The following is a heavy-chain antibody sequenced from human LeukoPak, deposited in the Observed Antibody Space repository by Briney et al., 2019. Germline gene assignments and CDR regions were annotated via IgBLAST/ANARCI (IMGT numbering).Heavy chain of an antibody. V-gene: IGHV3-30*04. CDR3: SYGDYGVYYFDY. D-gene: IGHD4-17*01. CDR1: GFTFSSYA. Sequence: PGGSLRLSCAASGFTFSSYAMHWVRQAPGKGLEWVAVISYDGSNKYYADSVKGRFTISRDNSKNTLYLQMNSLRAEDTAVYYCSYGDYGVYYFDYWGQGTLVTVSS. J-gene: IGHJ4*02. CDR2: ISYDGSNK.